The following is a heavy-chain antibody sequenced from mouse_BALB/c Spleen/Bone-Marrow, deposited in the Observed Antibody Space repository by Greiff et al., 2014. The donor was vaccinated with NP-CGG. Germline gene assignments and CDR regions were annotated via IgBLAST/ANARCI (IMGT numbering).Heavy chain of an antibody. D-gene: IGHD1-1*01. CDR1: GFTFTSYW. Sequence: LLQSXAALARPGASVNFSCPASGFTFTSYWMPWVPPRPGQGLEWIGAIYPGDGDTRYTQTFKVKATLTADKSSSTAYMQLSSLASEDSAVYYCSAYYGSSYWAMDYWGQGTSVTASA. CDR2: IYPGDGDT. V-gene: IGHV1-87*01. J-gene: IGHJ4*01. CDR3: SAYYGSSYWAMDY.